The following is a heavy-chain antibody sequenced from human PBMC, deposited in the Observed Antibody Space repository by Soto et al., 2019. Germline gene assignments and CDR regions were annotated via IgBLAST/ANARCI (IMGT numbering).Heavy chain of an antibody. CDR2: IYYSGTT. V-gene: IGHV4-59*08. D-gene: IGHD2-2*01. J-gene: IGHJ6*03. Sequence: SETLSLTCTVSGGSIRSHYWSWIRQPPGKGLEWIGYIYYSGTTNYNPSLKGRVILSVDTSKNQFSLKLNSVTAADTAVYYCARHGDCSSISCSYFHYIDFWSKGTTDTGSS. CDR3: ARHGDCSSISCSYFHYIDF. CDR1: GGSIRSHY.